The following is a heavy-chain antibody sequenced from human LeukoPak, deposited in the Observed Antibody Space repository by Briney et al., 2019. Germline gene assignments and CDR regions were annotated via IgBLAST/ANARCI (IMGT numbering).Heavy chain of an antibody. D-gene: IGHD1-26*01. J-gene: IGHJ4*02. CDR1: GFTFSSYS. CDR2: ISSSSSYI. V-gene: IGHV3-21*01. Sequence: PGGSLRLSCAASGFTFSSYSMNWVRQAPGKGLEWVSSISSSSSYIYYADSVKGRFTISRDNAKNSLYLQMNSLRAEDTAVYYCASSGSYYTEKYFDYWGQGTLVTVSS. CDR3: ASSGSYYTEKYFDY.